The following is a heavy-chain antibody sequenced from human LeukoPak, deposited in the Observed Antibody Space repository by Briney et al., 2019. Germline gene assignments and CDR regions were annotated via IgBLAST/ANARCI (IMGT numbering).Heavy chain of an antibody. CDR3: AKLLGSATTYDY. V-gene: IGHV3-7*01. J-gene: IGHJ4*02. CDR2: INPDGSRK. D-gene: IGHD5-24*01. CDR1: GFTFSTNW. Sequence: GGSLRLSCEASGFTFSTNWMSWVRQAPGKGLEWVASINPDGSRKLYVDSVKGRFTISGDNTKNSLYLQMNSLGAEDTAMYYCAKLLGSATTYDYWGQGTRVTVSS.